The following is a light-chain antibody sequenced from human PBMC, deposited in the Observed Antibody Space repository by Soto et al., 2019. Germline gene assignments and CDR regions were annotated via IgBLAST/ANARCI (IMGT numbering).Light chain of an antibody. Sequence: IQLTQSPSSLSVSVGDRVTITCRASQAISSSVAWYQVKPGKAPKLLIYGTSTLQSGVPSRFSGSGSGTDFTLTISSLQPEDSATYFCQHTYRTPWTFGQGTKVEIK. CDR1: QAISSS. J-gene: IGKJ1*01. CDR3: QHTYRTPWT. V-gene: IGKV1-9*01. CDR2: GTS.